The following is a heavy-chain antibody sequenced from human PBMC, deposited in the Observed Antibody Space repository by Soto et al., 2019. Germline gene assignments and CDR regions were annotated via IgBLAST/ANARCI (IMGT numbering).Heavy chain of an antibody. Sequence: VQLQESGPGLVTPSQTLSLTCTVFGGSVSIGDYLLSWIRQRPGKGLDWIGYIHDSGNTYYNPSLKSRVTISLYTSKKQFSLKVTSITAADTAVYFCARARGGDSGDYASLFDRWGQGNLVTVSS. CDR3: ARARGGDSGDYASLFDR. D-gene: IGHD4-17*01. CDR1: GGSVSIGDYL. V-gene: IGHV4-30-4*01. CDR2: IHDSGNT. J-gene: IGHJ5*02.